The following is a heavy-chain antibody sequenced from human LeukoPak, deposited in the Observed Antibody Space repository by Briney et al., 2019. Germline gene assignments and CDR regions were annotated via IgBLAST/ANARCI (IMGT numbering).Heavy chain of an antibody. CDR3: AREGSSGWYI. V-gene: IGHV3-9*01. D-gene: IGHD6-19*01. J-gene: IGHJ4*02. CDR1: GFTFDDYA. CDR2: ISWNSGSI. Sequence: GGSLRLSCAASGFTFDDYAMHWVRQAPGKGLEWVSGISWNSGSIGYVDSVKGRFTISRDNAKNSLYLQMNSLRAEDTAVYYCAREGSSGWYIWGQGTLVTVSS.